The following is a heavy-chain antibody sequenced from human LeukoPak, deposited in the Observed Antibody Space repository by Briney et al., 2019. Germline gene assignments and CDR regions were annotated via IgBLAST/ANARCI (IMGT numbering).Heavy chain of an antibody. V-gene: IGHV4-59*01. CDR3: ARFTPQGYGWGGYNRFDP. D-gene: IGHD3-16*01. CDR1: GGSISSYY. J-gene: IGHJ5*02. Sequence: SETLSLTCTVSGGSISSYYWNWIRQTPGKGLEWIGYIYYSGSTNYNPSLKSRVTISVDTAKNQFSLNLTSVTAADTAVYYCARFTPQGYGWGGYNRFDPWGQGTLVTVSS. CDR2: IYYSGST.